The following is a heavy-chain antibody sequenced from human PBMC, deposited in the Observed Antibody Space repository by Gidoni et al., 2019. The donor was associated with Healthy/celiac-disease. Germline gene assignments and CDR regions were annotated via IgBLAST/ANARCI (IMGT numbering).Heavy chain of an antibody. CDR3: ARERDIAVAGTGNWCDP. D-gene: IGHD6-19*01. CDR2: IIPIVGTA. V-gene: IGHV1-69*06. Sequence: VQLLQSRAEVKKPASSLKVSCRAPLRTFSSYAISGVRKAPGQGLGWMGGIIPIVGTATYAQQFRGRVTITANKSTSRGYRKLSSLRSKNTAGYSGARERDIAVAGTGNWCDPWGQGTLVTVS. J-gene: IGHJ5*02. CDR1: LRTFSSYA.